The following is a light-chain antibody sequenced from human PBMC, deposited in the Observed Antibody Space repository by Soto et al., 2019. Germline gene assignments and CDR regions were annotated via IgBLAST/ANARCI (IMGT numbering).Light chain of an antibody. Sequence: QSALTVSGNVSGSLGHVIIVSCTGTSSDVGSYNLVSWYQQRPGQAPKLIIDEGNKRPSGVSNRFSASKSANTASLTISGLQAEDEADYYCCSYAGSSTVYVFGTGTKVTVL. J-gene: IGLJ1*01. V-gene: IGLV2-23*01. CDR1: SSDVGSYNL. CDR3: CSYAGSSTVYV. CDR2: EGN.